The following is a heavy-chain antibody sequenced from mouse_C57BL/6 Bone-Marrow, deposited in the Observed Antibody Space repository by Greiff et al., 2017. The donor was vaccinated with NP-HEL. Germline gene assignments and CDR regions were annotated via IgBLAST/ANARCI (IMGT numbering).Heavy chain of an antibody. CDR2: ISSGSSTI. CDR3: ARSADYDLDY. D-gene: IGHD2-4*01. Sequence: EVNVVESGGGLVKPGGSLKLSCAASGFTFSDYGMHWVRQAPEKGLEWVAYISSGSSTIYYADTVKGRFTISRDNAKNTLFLQMTSLRSEDTAMYYCARSADYDLDYWGQGTSVTVSS. V-gene: IGHV5-17*01. J-gene: IGHJ4*01. CDR1: GFTFSDYG.